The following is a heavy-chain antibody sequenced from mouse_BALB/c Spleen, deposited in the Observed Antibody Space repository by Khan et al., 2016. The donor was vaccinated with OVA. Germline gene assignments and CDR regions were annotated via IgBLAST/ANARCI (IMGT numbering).Heavy chain of an antibody. CDR3: AISGYSAWFAY. V-gene: IGHV14-1*02. CDR1: GFNIKDYY. Sequence: VQLKESGAELVRPGALVKLSCKASGFNIKDYYIHWVKQRPEQGLEWIGWIDPENGETVYDPKFQGKAIITADTSSKPASLHLSSLTSEDTAVYYCAISGYSAWFAYWGQGALVTFSS. CDR2: IDPENGET. J-gene: IGHJ3*01.